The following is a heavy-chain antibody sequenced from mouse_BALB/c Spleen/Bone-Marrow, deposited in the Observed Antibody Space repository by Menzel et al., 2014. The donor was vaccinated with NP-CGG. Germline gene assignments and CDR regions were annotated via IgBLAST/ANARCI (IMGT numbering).Heavy chain of an antibody. J-gene: IGHJ4*01. CDR3: ARRVWSRGGDY. V-gene: IGHV5-12-2*01. D-gene: IGHD2-10*02. Sequence: EVQVVESGGGLVQPGGSLKLSCAASGFTFSGYTMSWVRQTPEKRLEWVAYISNGGGSTYYPDTVKGRFTISRDNAKNTLYLQMSSLKSEDTAMYYCARRVWSRGGDYWGQGTSVTVSS. CDR1: GFTFSGYT. CDR2: ISNGGGST.